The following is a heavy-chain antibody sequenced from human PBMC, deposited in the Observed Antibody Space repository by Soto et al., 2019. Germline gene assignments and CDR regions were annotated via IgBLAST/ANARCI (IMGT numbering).Heavy chain of an antibody. D-gene: IGHD6-6*01. CDR2: IYHSGST. CDR3: ARGPYSSSSGDWFDP. V-gene: IGHV4-38-2*01. CDR1: GYSISSGYY. J-gene: IGHJ5*02. Sequence: PSETLSLTCAVSGYSISSGYYWGWIRQPPGKGLEWIGSIYHSGSTYYNPSLKSRVTISVDTSKNQFSLKLSSVTAADTAVYYCARGPYSSSSGDWFDPWGQGXLVTVSS.